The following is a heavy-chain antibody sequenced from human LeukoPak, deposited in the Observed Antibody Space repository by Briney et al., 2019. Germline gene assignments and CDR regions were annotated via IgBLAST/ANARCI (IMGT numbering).Heavy chain of an antibody. V-gene: IGHV3-48*01. J-gene: IGHJ4*02. CDR3: ARVPGGWYFDY. D-gene: IGHD2-15*01. CDR1: GFSFSTYS. Sequence: GGSLRLSCEVSGFSFSTYSFNWVRQAPGKGPEWLSYIKTDGSLIYYADSVKGRFTISRDNAKNSLYLQMNSLRAGDTAVYYCARVPGGWYFDYWGQGALVTVSS. CDR2: IKTDGSLI.